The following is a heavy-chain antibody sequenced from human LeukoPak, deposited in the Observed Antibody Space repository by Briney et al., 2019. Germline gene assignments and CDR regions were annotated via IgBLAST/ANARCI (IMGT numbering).Heavy chain of an antibody. J-gene: IGHJ3*02. CDR1: GGTFSSYT. CDR3: ARARAMRAAFDI. V-gene: IGHV1-69*05. Sequence: SVKVSCKASGGTFSSYTISWVRQAPGQGLEWMGGIIPIFGTANYAQKFQGRVTITTDESTSTAYMELSSLRSEDTAVYYCARARAMRAAFDIWGQGTMVTVSS. CDR2: IIPIFGTA.